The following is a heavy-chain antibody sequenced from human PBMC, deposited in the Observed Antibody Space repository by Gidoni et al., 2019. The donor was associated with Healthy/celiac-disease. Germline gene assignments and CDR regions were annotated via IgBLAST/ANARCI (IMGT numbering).Heavy chain of an antibody. CDR2: IYHSGST. D-gene: IGHD4-4*01. J-gene: IGHJ5*02. V-gene: IGHV4-38-2*02. CDR3: ARDHSNWFDP. Sequence: QVQLQESGPGLVKPSETLSLTCAVSGYSISSGYYWGWIRQPPGKGLEWSGSIYHSGSTYYNPSLKSRVTISVDTSKNQFSLKLSSVTAADTAVYYCARDHSNWFDPWGQGTLVTVSS. CDR1: GYSISSGYY.